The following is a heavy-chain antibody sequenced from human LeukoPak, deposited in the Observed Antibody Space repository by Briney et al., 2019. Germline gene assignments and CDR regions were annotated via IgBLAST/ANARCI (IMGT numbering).Heavy chain of an antibody. V-gene: IGHV1-2*02. Sequence: ASVKVSCKTSGYTFAGYYMHWVRQAPGQGLEWMGWINANSGATKSAQKFQGRVTMTRDTSISTAYMDLSRLKSDDTAIYYFARELVDSGNDRGAVDMWGQGTMVTVSS. CDR2: INANSGAT. J-gene: IGHJ3*02. CDR1: GYTFAGYY. D-gene: IGHD5-12*01. CDR3: ARELVDSGNDRGAVDM.